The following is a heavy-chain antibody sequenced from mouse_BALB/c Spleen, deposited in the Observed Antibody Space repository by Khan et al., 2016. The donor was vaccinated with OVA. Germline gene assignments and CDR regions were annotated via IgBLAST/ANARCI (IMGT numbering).Heavy chain of an antibody. CDR1: GYSITSDYA. D-gene: IGHD1-3*01. J-gene: IGHJ2*01. Sequence: VQLKESGPGLVKPSQSLSLTCTVTGYSITSDYAWNWIRQFPGNKLEWMGYISYSGNTKYNPSLKSRISITRDTSKNQFFLQLNFVTIEDTATYYCARIQWGDFDYWGQGTTLTVSS. V-gene: IGHV3-2*02. CDR2: ISYSGNT. CDR3: ARIQWGDFDY.